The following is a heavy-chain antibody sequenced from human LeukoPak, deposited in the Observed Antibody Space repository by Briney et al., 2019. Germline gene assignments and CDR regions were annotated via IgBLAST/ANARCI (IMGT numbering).Heavy chain of an antibody. J-gene: IGHJ4*02. CDR3: ARGGYNPFDY. CDR2: IYYSGST. D-gene: IGHD5-24*01. Sequence: SETLSLTCTVSGGSISSSSYYWGWLRQPPGTGLEWIGYIYYSGSTNYNPSLKSRVTISVDTSKNQFSLKLSSVTAADTAVYYCARGGYNPFDYWGQGTLVTVSS. CDR1: GGSISSSSYY. V-gene: IGHV4-61*05.